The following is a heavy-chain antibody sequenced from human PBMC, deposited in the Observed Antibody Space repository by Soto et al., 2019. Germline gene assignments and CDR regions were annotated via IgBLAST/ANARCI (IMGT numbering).Heavy chain of an antibody. CDR2: IYPGDSDT. J-gene: IGHJ3*02. V-gene: IGHV5-51*01. CDR1: GWSVSRSW. Sequence: TRSGDGRGWSVSRSWMAWDRQMPGKGLEWMGIIYPGDSDTRYSPSFQGQVTISADKSISTAYLQWSSLKASDTAMYYCARSWRGNDASDIWRKGTIVTVSS. CDR3: ARSWRGNDASDI.